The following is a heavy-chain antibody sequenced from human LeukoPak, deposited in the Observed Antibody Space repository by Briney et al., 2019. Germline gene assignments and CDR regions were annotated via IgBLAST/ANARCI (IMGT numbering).Heavy chain of an antibody. CDR2: IWYDGSNK. CDR3: ARDSGYSSSWYMF. V-gene: IGHV3-33*01. CDR1: GFTFSSYG. Sequence: GGSLRLSCAASGFTFSSYGMHWVRQAPGKGLEWVAVIWYDGSNKYYADSVKGRFTISRDNSKNTLYLQMNSLRAEDTAVYYCARDSGYSSSWYMFGGQGTLVTVSS. J-gene: IGHJ4*02. D-gene: IGHD6-13*01.